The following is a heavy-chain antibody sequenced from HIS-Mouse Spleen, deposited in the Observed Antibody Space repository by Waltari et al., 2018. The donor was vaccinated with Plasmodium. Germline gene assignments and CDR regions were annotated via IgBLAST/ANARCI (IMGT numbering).Heavy chain of an antibody. J-gene: IGHJ4*02. CDR1: GFTFGSSR. D-gene: IGHD3-3*01. CDR2: ISYDGSNK. Sequence: QVQLVESGGGVVQPGSSLRLSCAASGFTFGSSRLPGVRQAPGRGLEWVAVISYDGSNKYYADSVKGRFTISRDNSKNTLYLQMNSLRAEDTAVYYCAKEVLGYYDFWSRPDYWGQGTLVTVSS. V-gene: IGHV3-30*18. CDR3: AKEVLGYYDFWSRPDY.